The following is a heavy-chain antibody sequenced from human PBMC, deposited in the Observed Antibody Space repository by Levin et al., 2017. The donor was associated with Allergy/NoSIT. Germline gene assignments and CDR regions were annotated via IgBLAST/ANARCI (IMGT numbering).Heavy chain of an antibody. D-gene: IGHD3-10*01. V-gene: IGHV3-48*03. J-gene: IGHJ4*02. CDR1: GFTFSSYE. Sequence: GGSLRLSCAASGFTFSSYEMNWVRQVPGKGLEWISHISSSGGTRHYADSVKGRFIISRDNAKNSLFLRMNSLRADDSAVYYCAGGFGNLGYWGQGTLVTVSS. CDR3: AGGFGNLGY. CDR2: ISSSGGTR.